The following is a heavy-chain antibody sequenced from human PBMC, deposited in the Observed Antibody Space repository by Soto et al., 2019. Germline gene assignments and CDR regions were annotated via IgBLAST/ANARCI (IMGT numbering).Heavy chain of an antibody. Sequence: PGESLKISCNGSGYSFIIYWIGWVRQMPGKGLEWMGIIFPGDSETRYSPSFRGQVTMSADKSITTAYLQWSSLKASDTAIYYCARPLRFLADYYGMEVWGQGTMVTVSS. CDR1: GYSFIIYW. D-gene: IGHD3-3*01. CDR3: ARPLRFLADYYGMEV. V-gene: IGHV5-51*01. J-gene: IGHJ6*02. CDR2: IFPGDSET.